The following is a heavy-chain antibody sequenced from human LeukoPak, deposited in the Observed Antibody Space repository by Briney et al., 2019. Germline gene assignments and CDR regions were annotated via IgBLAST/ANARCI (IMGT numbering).Heavy chain of an antibody. CDR3: ARVGDFWSGYYYFDY. V-gene: IGHV4-61*01. D-gene: IGHD3-3*01. J-gene: IGHJ4*02. Sequence: SETLSLTCTVSGGSVSSGSYYWSWIRQPPGKGLEWIGYIYYSGSTNYNPSLKSRVTISVDTSKNQFSLKLSSVTAADTAVYYCARVGDFWSGYYYFDYWGQGTLVTVSP. CDR2: IYYSGST. CDR1: GGSVSSGSYY.